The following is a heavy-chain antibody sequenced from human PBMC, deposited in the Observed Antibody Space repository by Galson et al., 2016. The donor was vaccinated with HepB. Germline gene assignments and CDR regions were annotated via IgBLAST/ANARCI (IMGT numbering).Heavy chain of an antibody. V-gene: IGHV4-30-4*01. CDR2: ITYSGTT. CDR1: DGSFSTSYYF. CDR3: ARDNGPGIDS. J-gene: IGHJ4*02. D-gene: IGHD2-8*01. Sequence: TLSLTCSVSDGSFSTSYYFWSWIRQPPGKGLEWIGYITYSGTTYSNPSLTSRVSISSDTSKNEFSLRLTSLTVADTAVYYCARDNGPGIDSWGQGTLVTVS.